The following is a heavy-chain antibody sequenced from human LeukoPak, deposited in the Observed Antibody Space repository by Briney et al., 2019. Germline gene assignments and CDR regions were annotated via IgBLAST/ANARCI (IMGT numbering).Heavy chain of an antibody. CDR2: ISGSGGST. CDR3: AKDAEMATIPTVFDY. CDR1: GFTFSSYA. D-gene: IGHD5-24*01. Sequence: GGSLRLSCAASGFTFSSYAMSWVRQAPGKGPEWVSAISGSGGSTYYADSVKGRFTISRDNSKDTLYLQMNSLRAEDTAVYYCAKDAEMATIPTVFDYWGQGTLVTVSS. V-gene: IGHV3-23*01. J-gene: IGHJ4*02.